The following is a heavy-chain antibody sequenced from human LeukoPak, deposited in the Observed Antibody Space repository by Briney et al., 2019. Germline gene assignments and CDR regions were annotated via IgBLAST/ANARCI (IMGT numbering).Heavy chain of an antibody. CDR1: GFTFDDYG. D-gene: IGHD1-26*01. Sequence: GGSLRLSCAASGFTFDDYGMSWVRQAPGKGLEWVSGINWNGGSTGYADSVEGRFTISRDNAKNSLYLQMNSLRAEDTALYYCARDRYSGTRKDFQHWGQGTLVTVSS. V-gene: IGHV3-20*04. J-gene: IGHJ1*01. CDR3: ARDRYSGTRKDFQH. CDR2: INWNGGST.